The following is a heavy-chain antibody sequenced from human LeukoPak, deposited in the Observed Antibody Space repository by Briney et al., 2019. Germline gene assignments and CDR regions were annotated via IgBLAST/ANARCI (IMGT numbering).Heavy chain of an antibody. CDR1: TRSISSSSYY. CDR3: ARQGSGYYWGKYYFDY. J-gene: IGHJ4*02. CDR2: IFYSGST. V-gene: IGHV4-39*01. Sequence: SETLSPTCTVSTRSISSSSYYWGWIRQPPGKGREGFASIFYSGSTYYNPSLKSRVTISVDPSKNQFSLKLSSVTAADPAVYYCARQGSGYYWGKYYFDYWGQGTLVTVSS. D-gene: IGHD3-22*01.